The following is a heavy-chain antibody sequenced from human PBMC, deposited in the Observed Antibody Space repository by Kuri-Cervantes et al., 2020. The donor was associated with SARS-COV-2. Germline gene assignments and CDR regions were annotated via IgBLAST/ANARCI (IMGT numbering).Heavy chain of an antibody. Sequence: SETLSLTCTVSGGSISSPNYDWGGIRQPPGKGLEWIGSIPSAGGTYYSPFLKSRVTISVDMSKNQFSLKLTSVTAADTAVYYCARQPCTSPSCYLGDDAFDIWGQGTMVTVSS. V-gene: IGHV4-39*01. J-gene: IGHJ3*02. CDR2: IPSAGGT. D-gene: IGHD2-2*01. CDR1: GGSISSPNYD. CDR3: ARQPCTSPSCYLGDDAFDI.